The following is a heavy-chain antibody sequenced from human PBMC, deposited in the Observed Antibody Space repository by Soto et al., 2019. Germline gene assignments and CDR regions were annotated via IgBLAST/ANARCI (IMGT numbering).Heavy chain of an antibody. V-gene: IGHV3-30*18. D-gene: IGHD4-17*01. CDR3: AKNLRWYDEATFDI. Sequence: QVQMVESGGGVVQPGRSLRLSCAASGFTFSNYGMHWVRQAPGKGLEWVAVISYDGSNKYYADSVKGRFTISRDNSKDTLYLQMNSLRAEDTAVYYCAKNLRWYDEATFDIWGQGTMVTVSS. CDR1: GFTFSNYG. CDR2: ISYDGSNK. J-gene: IGHJ3*02.